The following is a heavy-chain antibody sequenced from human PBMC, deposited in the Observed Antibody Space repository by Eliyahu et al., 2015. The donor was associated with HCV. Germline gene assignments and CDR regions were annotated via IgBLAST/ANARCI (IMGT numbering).Heavy chain of an antibody. Sequence: QVQLQESGPGLVKPSETLSLTCTVSGGSIGXSSGSWIRQPPGKGLEWIGYIYYSGSTNYNPSLKSRVTISVDTSKNQFSLKLSSVTAADTAVYYCARDGSSRGPFYGMDVWGQGTTVTVSS. CDR1: GGSIGXSS. CDR2: IYYSGST. CDR3: ARDGSSRGPFYGMDV. D-gene: IGHD6-13*01. J-gene: IGHJ6*02. V-gene: IGHV4-59*01.